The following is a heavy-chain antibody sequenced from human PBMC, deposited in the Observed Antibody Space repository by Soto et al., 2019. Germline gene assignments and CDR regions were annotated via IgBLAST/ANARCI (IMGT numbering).Heavy chain of an antibody. CDR1: GFTFSSYA. Sequence: GGSLRLSCAASGFTFSSYAMSWVRQAPGKGLEWVSAISGSSGSTYYADSVKGRFTISRDNSKNTLYLQMNSLRAEDTAVYYCARLYGSGENWFDPWGQGTLVTVSS. CDR3: ARLYGSGENWFDP. J-gene: IGHJ5*02. V-gene: IGHV3-23*01. CDR2: ISGSSGST. D-gene: IGHD3-10*01.